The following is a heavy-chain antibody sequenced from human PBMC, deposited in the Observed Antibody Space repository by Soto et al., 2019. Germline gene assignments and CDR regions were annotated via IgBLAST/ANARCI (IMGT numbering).Heavy chain of an antibody. Sequence: EVQLLESGGGLVQPGGSLRLSCAASGFTFSSYAMSWVRQAPGKGLEWVSSISGGGGGTYYADSVKGRFTISRDTSKNTLFLQMNSMRAEDTAVYYCAENRADSAYECEDYWGQGTLVTVSS. CDR2: ISGGGGGT. V-gene: IGHV3-23*01. D-gene: IGHD5-12*01. CDR3: AENRADSAYECEDY. CDR1: GFTFSSYA. J-gene: IGHJ4*02.